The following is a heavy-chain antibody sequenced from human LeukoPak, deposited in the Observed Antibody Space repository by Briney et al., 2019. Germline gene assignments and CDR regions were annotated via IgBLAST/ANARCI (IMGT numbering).Heavy chain of an antibody. V-gene: IGHV3-23*01. CDR1: GFTFSSYA. J-gene: IGHJ4*02. CDR2: IIDDGHTT. D-gene: IGHD3-16*01. Sequence: GGSLRPSCAASGFTFSSYAMSWVRQAPGKELEWVSLIIDDGHTTSYADSVKGRFTISRDNSKNTLFLQMNSLRAEDTAVYYCARYGGHPLPHYYLDYWGQGTQVTVSS. CDR3: ARYGGHPLPHYYLDY.